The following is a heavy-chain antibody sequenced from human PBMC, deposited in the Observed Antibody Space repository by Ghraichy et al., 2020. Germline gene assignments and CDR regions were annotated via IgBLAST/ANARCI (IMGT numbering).Heavy chain of an antibody. CDR2: INHSGST. Sequence: SETLSLTCAVYGGSFSGYYWSWIRQPPGKGLEWIGEINHSGSTNYNPSLKSRVTISVDTSKNQFSLKLSSVTAADTAVYYCARALPSHITIFGVSRVDWFDPWGQGTLVTVSS. V-gene: IGHV4-34*01. D-gene: IGHD3-3*01. J-gene: IGHJ5*02. CDR1: GGSFSGYY. CDR3: ARALPSHITIFGVSRVDWFDP.